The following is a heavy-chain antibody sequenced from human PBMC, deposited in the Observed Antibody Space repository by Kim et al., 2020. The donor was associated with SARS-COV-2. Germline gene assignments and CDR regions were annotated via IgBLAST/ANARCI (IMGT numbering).Heavy chain of an antibody. V-gene: IGHV3-7*03. CDR3: ARLSPLYTYYYDGSGFRDY. Sequence: GGSLRLSCAASGFTFSRNWMSWVRQAPGKGLEWVANIKQDGSEKYYVDSVKGRFTISRDNAKNSLYLQMNTLRAEDTAVYYCARLSPLYTYYYDGSGFRDYWGQGTLVTVSS. CDR2: IKQDGSEK. J-gene: IGHJ4*02. D-gene: IGHD3-22*01. CDR1: GFTFSRNW.